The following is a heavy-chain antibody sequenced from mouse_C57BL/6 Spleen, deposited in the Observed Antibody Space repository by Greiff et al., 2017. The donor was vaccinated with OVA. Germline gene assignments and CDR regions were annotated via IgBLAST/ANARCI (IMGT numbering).Heavy chain of an antibody. Sequence: EVKVVESGGDLVKPGGSLKLSCAASGFTFSSYGMSWVRQTPDKRLEWVATISSGGSYTYYPDSVKGRFTISRDNAKNTLYLQMSSLKSEDTAMYYCARQEITTVGVDYWGQGTTLTVSS. CDR2: ISSGGSYT. J-gene: IGHJ2*01. CDR3: ARQEITTVGVDY. CDR1: GFTFSSYG. D-gene: IGHD1-1*01. V-gene: IGHV5-6*01.